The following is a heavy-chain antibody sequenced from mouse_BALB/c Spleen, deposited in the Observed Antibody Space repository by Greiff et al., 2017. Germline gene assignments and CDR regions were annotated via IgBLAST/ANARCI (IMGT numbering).Heavy chain of an antibody. Sequence: EVQLQQSGAELVRPGALVKLSCKASGFNIKDYYMHWVKQRPEQGLEWIGWIDPENGNTIYDPKFQGKASITADTSSNTAYLQLSSLTSEDTAVYYCARGRGYFDVWGAGTTVTVSS. V-gene: IGHV14-1*02. CDR3: ARGRGYFDV. CDR2: IDPENGNT. CDR1: GFNIKDYY. D-gene: IGHD1-1*01. J-gene: IGHJ1*01.